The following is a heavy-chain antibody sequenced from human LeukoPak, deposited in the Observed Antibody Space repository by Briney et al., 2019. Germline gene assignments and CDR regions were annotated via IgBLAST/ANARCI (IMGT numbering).Heavy chain of an antibody. V-gene: IGHV4-34*01. J-gene: IGHJ5*02. CDR2: INDGGTT. CDR1: GASFSGYY. D-gene: IGHD4-11*01. CDR3: ARSFYSNYDKWFDP. Sequence: KTSETLSLTCAVYGASFSGYYWSWIRQPPGKGLECIGEINDGGTTNYNPSLKSRVSISIDGSKNHFYLILTSVTAADTATYYCARSFYSNYDKWFDPWGQGTLVTVSS.